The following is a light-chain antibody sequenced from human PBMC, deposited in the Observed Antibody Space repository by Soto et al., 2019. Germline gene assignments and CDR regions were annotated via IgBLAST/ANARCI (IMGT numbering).Light chain of an antibody. CDR2: DNS. V-gene: IGLV3-21*02. CDR1: NIDSRT. CDR3: QVWDNVDDHIYV. J-gene: IGLJ1*01. Sequence: SYELTQPPSVSVAPGQTATISCGENNIDSRTVHWYQQKPGQAPLLVVYDNSFRPSGIPNRFSGSNSGNTATLTISRVEAGDEADYYCQVWDNVDDHIYVFGTGTNV.